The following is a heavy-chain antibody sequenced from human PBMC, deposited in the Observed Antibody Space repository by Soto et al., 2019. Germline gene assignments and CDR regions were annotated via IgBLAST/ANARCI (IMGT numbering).Heavy chain of an antibody. V-gene: IGHV3-30*18. CDR3: TNRRNVLRFLEWSSGMEV. CDR1: GFTFSNYG. Sequence: GGSLRLSCAASGFTFSNYGMHWVRQAPGKGLEWVAFISDDGSNKYYADSMKGRFTMSRDNSKSTLYLQMNSLRVEDTAVYYCTNRRNVLRFLEWSSGMEVWCEGTTVTVSS. J-gene: IGHJ6*04. CDR2: ISDDGSNK. D-gene: IGHD3-3*01.